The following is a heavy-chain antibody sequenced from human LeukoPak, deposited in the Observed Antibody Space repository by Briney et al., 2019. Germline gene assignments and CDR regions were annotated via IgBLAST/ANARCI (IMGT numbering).Heavy chain of an antibody. Sequence: PSETLSLTCAVYGGSFSGYYWSWIRQPPGKGLEWIGEIHHSGSTNYNPSLKSRVTISVDPSKNQFSLKVTSVTAADTAVYYCARGESGSYSSGYYYYYMDVWGKGTTVTASS. D-gene: IGHD1-26*01. V-gene: IGHV4-34*01. CDR3: ARGESGSYSSGYYYYYMDV. CDR2: IHHSGST. J-gene: IGHJ6*03. CDR1: GGSFSGYY.